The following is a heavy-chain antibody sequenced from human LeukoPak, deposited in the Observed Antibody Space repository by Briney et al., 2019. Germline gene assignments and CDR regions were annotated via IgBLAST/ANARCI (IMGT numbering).Heavy chain of an antibody. CDR3: ARGGYYYDSSGYPRLDAFDI. CDR2: IYYSGST. V-gene: IGHV4-59*01. D-gene: IGHD3-22*01. Sequence: PSETLSLTCTVSGGSISSYYWSWIRQPPGKGLEWIGYIYYSGSTNYNPSLKSRVTISVDTSKNQFSLKLSSVTAADTAVYYCARGGYYYDSSGYPRLDAFDIWGQGTMVTVSS. CDR1: GGSISSYY. J-gene: IGHJ3*02.